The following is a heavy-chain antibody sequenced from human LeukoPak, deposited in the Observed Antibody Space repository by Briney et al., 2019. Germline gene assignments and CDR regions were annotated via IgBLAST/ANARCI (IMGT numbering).Heavy chain of an antibody. CDR3: ARSYYDYGDFKDDY. V-gene: IGHV3-30*04. D-gene: IGHD4-17*01. CDR1: GFTFSSYA. J-gene: IGHJ4*02. CDR2: ISYDGSNK. Sequence: GGSLRLSCAASGFTFSSYAMHWVRQAPGKGLEWVAVISYDGSNKYYADSVKGRFTISRDNSQNTLYLQMNSLRAEDTAVYYCARSYYDYGDFKDDYWGQGTLVTVSS.